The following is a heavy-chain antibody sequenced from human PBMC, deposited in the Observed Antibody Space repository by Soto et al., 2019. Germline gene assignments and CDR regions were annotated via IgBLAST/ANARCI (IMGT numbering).Heavy chain of an antibody. J-gene: IGHJ4*02. V-gene: IGHV1-69*02. Sequence: QVQLVQSGAEVKNRGSSVKVSCKASGDTFSRSTISWVRQAPGQRLEWMGRIIPVLGVENHAQNFQGRVTFTADKSTRTACLELSSLKSEDTAIYYCASSTAGVYVFHDWGQGTLVTVSS. CDR3: ASSTAGVYVFHD. CDR1: GDTFSRST. D-gene: IGHD2-8*01. CDR2: IIPVLGVE.